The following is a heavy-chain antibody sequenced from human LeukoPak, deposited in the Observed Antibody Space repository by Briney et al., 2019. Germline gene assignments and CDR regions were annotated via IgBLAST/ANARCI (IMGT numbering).Heavy chain of an antibody. D-gene: IGHD5-12*01. J-gene: IGHJ4*02. CDR3: ARDRSGYDYYFDY. CDR1: GGSISGDY. V-gene: IGHV4-4*07. CDR2: IYTSGST. Sequence: PSETLSLTCTVSGGSISGDYWSWIRQPAGKGLEWIGRIYTSGSTNYNPSLKSRVTMSVDTSKNQFSLKLSSVTAADTAVYYCARDRSGYDYYFDYWGQGTLVTVSS.